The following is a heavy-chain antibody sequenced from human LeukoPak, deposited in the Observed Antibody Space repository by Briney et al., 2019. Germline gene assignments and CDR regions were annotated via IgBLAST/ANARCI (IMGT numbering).Heavy chain of an antibody. CDR3: ARDTLYCSSTSCQTYYYYGIDV. D-gene: IGHD2-2*01. J-gene: IGHJ6*02. V-gene: IGHV3-30-3*01. Sequence: PGRSLRLSCAASGFTFSSYAMHWVRQAPGKGLEWVAVISYDGSNKYYADSVKGRFTISRDNSKNTLYLQMNSLRAEDTAVYYCARDTLYCSSTSCQTYYYYGIDVWGQGTTVTVSS. CDR2: ISYDGSNK. CDR1: GFTFSSYA.